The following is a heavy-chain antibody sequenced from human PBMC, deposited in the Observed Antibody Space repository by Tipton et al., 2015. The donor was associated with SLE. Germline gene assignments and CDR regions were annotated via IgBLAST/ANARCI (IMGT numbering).Heavy chain of an antibody. CDR2: ISSNGGST. CDR3: AKAVDYYDSSGYYY. V-gene: IGHV3-64*04. J-gene: IGHJ4*02. D-gene: IGHD3-22*01. Sequence: SLRLSCSAPGFTFSSYAMHWVRQAPGKGLEYVSAISSNGGSTYYADSVKGRFTISRDNSKNTLYLQMNSLRAEDTAVYYCAKAVDYYDSSGYYYWGQGTLVTVSS. CDR1: GFTFSSYA.